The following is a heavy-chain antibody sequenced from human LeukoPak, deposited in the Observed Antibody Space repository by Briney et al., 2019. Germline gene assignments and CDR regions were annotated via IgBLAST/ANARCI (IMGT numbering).Heavy chain of an antibody. CDR2: IIPIFGTA. V-gene: IGHV1-69*05. J-gene: IGHJ4*02. Sequence: ASVKVSCKASGGTFSSYAISWVRQAPGQGLEWMGGIIPIFGTANYAQKFQGRVTMTRDTSFTTVYMELTTLRSDDTAVYYCARGSVYGDYTLDYWGQGTLVTISS. CDR1: GGTFSSYA. D-gene: IGHD4-17*01. CDR3: ARGSVYGDYTLDY.